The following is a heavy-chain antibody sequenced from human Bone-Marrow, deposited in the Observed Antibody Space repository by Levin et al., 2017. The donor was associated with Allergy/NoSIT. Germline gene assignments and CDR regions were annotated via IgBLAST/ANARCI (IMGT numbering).Heavy chain of an antibody. J-gene: IGHJ6*03. CDR1: GVSITSGSYY. D-gene: IGHD2-21*01. CDR3: ARVLQYSYYYTDV. V-gene: IGHV4-61*09. Sequence: LRLSCTVSGVSITSGSYYWSWIRQPAGKGLEWIGHSYTSGNITYNPSLKSRVTISLDTSKNQFSLKLRPVTAADTAVYYRARVLQYSYYYTDVWGKGTMVTVSS. CDR2: SYTSGNI.